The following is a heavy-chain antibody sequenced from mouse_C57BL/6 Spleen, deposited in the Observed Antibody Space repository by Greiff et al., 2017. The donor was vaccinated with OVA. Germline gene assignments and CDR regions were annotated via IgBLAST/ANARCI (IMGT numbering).Heavy chain of an antibody. CDR3: ARDYYGSSRFAY. Sequence: VHVKQSVAELVRPGASVKLSCTASGFNIKNTYMHWVKQRPEQGLEWIGRIDPANGNTKYAPKFQGKATITADTSSNTAYLQLSSLTSEDTAIYYCARDYYGSSRFAYWGQGTLVTVSA. CDR2: IDPANGNT. CDR1: GFNIKNTY. J-gene: IGHJ3*01. D-gene: IGHD1-1*01. V-gene: IGHV14-3*01.